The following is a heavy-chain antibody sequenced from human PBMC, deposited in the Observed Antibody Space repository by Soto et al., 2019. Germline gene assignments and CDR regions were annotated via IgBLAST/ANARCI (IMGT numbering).Heavy chain of an antibody. CDR3: ATIREVRLGELSLFDY. V-gene: IGHV1-24*01. CDR1: GYTLTELS. Sequence: GAPVKVSCKVSGYTLTELSMHWVRQAPGKGLEWMGGFDPEDGETIYAQKFQGRVTMTEDTSTDTAYMELSSLRSEDTAVYYCATIREVRLGELSLFDYWGQGTLVTVSS. D-gene: IGHD3-16*02. CDR2: FDPEDGET. J-gene: IGHJ4*02.